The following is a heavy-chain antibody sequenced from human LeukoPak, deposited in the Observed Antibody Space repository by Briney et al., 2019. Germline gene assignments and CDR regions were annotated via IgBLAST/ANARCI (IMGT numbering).Heavy chain of an antibody. CDR2: IPRSGTYI. CDR1: GFDFNNYN. V-gene: IGHV3-21*01. J-gene: IGHJ6*03. D-gene: IGHD1-26*01. Sequence: GGSLRLSCAASGFDFNNYNMNWVRQAPGKGLEWVSSIPRSGTYIYYADSVKGRFTISRDNAKNSLYLQMNSLRPEDTAVYYCAREPYSGSYGDYYYYYMDVWGKGTTVTISS. CDR3: AREPYSGSYGDYYYYYMDV.